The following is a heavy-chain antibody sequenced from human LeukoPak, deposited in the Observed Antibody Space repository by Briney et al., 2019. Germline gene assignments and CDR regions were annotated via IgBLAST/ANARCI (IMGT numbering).Heavy chain of an antibody. CDR3: ARDPKQGGTYWNYSDY. D-gene: IGHD1-26*01. V-gene: IGHV3-74*01. J-gene: IGHJ4*02. CDR1: GXTFSNYY. CDR2: INSDGSIT. Sequence: PGGSLRLSCAASGXTFSNYYMHWVRQAPGKGPVWVSRINSDGSITSYADSVKGRFTISRDNAKNTLYLEMNSLSAEDTAVYYCARDPKQGGTYWNYSDYWGQGTLVTVSP.